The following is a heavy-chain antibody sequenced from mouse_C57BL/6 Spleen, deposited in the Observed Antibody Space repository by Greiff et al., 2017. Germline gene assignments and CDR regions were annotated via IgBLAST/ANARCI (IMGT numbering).Heavy chain of an antibody. CDR2: IDPSDSYT. CDR1: GYTFTSYW. D-gene: IGHD2-14*01. V-gene: IGHV1-69*01. J-gene: IGHJ2*01. Sequence: QVQLKQPGAELVMPGASVKLSCKASGYTFTSYWMHWVKQRPGQGLEWIGEIDPSDSYTNYNQKFKGKSTLTVDKSSSTAYMQLSSLTSEDSAVYYCARLGIPYYFDYWGQGTTLTVSS. CDR3: ARLGIPYYFDY.